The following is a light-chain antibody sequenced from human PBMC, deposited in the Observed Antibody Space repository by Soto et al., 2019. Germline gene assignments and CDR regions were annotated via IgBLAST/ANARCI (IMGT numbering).Light chain of an antibody. Sequence: EIVLTQSPGTLSLSPGERATLSCRASQSVSSCYLAWYQQKSGQAPRLLICGASSRATGIPEMFSGSGSATVFTLTSSMQEAEYFAEYCQQHYGTPPWTFGQGTKVDNK. V-gene: IGKV3-20*01. CDR1: QSVSSCY. CDR3: QHYGTPPWT. J-gene: IGKJ1*01. CDR2: GAS.